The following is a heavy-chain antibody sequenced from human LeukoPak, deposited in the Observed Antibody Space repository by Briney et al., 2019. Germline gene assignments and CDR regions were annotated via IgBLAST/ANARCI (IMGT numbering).Heavy chain of an antibody. D-gene: IGHD3-22*01. Sequence: KPSETLSLTCAVYGGSFSGYYWSWIRQPPGKGLEWIGEINHSGSTNYNPSLKSRVTISVDTSKNQFSLKLSSVTAADTAVYYCARQDYYDREDWGQGTLVTVSS. CDR2: INHSGST. V-gene: IGHV4-34*01. CDR3: ARQDYYDRED. CDR1: GGSFSGYY. J-gene: IGHJ4*02.